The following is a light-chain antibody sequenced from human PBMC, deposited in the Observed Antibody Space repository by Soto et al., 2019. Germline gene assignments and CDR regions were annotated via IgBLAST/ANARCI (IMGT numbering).Light chain of an antibody. CDR3: SSYAGSNNVL. Sequence: QSAMTQPPSASGSPGQSVTISCTGSHSDVGGYDYVSSYQHHTGQAPKLMLYEVSKRPSGVPDRFSGSRSGDTASLTVSGLHTEDEDDYYCSSYAGSNNVLFGGGTQLTVL. CDR2: EVS. V-gene: IGLV2-8*01. CDR1: HSDVGGYDY. J-gene: IGLJ2*01.